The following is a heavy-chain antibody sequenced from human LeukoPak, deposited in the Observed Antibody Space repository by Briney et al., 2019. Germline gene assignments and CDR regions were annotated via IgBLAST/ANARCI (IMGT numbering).Heavy chain of an antibody. CDR2: ISYDGSNK. CDR1: GFTFSSYA. CDR3: AKGRDYLLDY. Sequence: AGGSLRLSCAASGFTFSSYAMHWVRQAPGKGLEWVAVISYDGSNKYYADSVKGRFTISRDNSKNTLYLQMNSLRAEDTAVYYCAKGRDYLLDYWGQGTLVTVSS. V-gene: IGHV3-30*04. J-gene: IGHJ4*02. D-gene: IGHD2/OR15-2a*01.